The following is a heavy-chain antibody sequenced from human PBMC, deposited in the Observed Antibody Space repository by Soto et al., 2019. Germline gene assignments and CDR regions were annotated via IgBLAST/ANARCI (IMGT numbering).Heavy chain of an antibody. D-gene: IGHD3-22*01. V-gene: IGHV4-31*03. J-gene: IGHJ3*02. CDR3: ARVGYYDASGYNAFNI. Sequence: PSETLSLTCTVSGGSISSGGSCWSWIRQHPGKGLEWIGYIYYSGSTYYNPSLKSRVTISVDTSKNQFSLKLSSVTAADTAVYYCARVGYYDASGYNAFNIWGQGTMVTVSS. CDR1: GGSISSGGSC. CDR2: IYYSGST.